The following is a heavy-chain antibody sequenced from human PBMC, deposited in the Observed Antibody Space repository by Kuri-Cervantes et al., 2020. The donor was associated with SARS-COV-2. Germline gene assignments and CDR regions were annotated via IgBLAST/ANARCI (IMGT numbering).Heavy chain of an antibody. CDR1: GGSFSGYY. CDR2: INHSGST. J-gene: IGHJ3*02. V-gene: IGHV4-34*01. Sequence: GSLRLSCAVYGGSFSGYYWSWIRQPPGNGLEWIGEINHSGSTNYNPSLKSRVTISVDTSKNQFSLKLSSVTAADTAVYYCARDLREDAFDIWGQGTMVTVSS. CDR3: ARDLREDAFDI.